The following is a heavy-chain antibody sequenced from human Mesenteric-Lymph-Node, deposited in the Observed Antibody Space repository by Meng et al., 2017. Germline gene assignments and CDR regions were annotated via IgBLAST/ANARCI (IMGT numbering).Heavy chain of an antibody. CDR3: ARERDSGPNHFDY. CDR1: GDSVSSSSAA. J-gene: IGHJ4*01. CDR2: TYYKSKWYN. D-gene: IGHD5-12*01. Sequence: QVQLQQSGPGLVQPSQTLSLTCAVSGDSVSSSSAAWIWIRQSPSRGLEWLGRTYYKSKWYNDYAVSVKRRITINPDTSRNQFSLQLNSVTPEDTAVYFCARERDSGPNHFDYWGQGILVTVSS. V-gene: IGHV6-1*01.